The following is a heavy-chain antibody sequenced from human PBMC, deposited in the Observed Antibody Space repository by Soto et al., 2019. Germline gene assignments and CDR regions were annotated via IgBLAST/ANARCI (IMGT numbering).Heavy chain of an antibody. CDR3: AKARCSDTDCYFPDT. V-gene: IGHV3-23*01. CDR1: GFTFISYA. D-gene: IGHD2-21*02. CDR2: LSGSGATT. Sequence: GWSLRLSCGSSGFTFISYAMRWVRQAPGKGLEWVSRLSGSGATTKYADSVEGRFTISRDNSKNTLYLQMDSLSAEDTAIYYCAKARCSDTDCYFPDTWGQGTLVTVSS. J-gene: IGHJ5*02.